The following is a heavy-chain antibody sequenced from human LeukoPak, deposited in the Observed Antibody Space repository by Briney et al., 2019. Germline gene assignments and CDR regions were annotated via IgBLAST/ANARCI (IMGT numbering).Heavy chain of an antibody. CDR2: IYHSGST. CDR1: GGSISSGGYY. Sequence: PSETLSLTCTVSGGSISSGGYYWSWIRQPPGKGLEWIGYIYHSGSTYYNPSLKSRVTISVDRSKNQFSLKLSSVTAADTAVYYCAREPVDTGIHNWFDPWGQGTLVTVSS. CDR3: AREPVDTGIHNWFDP. J-gene: IGHJ5*02. V-gene: IGHV4-30-2*01. D-gene: IGHD5-18*01.